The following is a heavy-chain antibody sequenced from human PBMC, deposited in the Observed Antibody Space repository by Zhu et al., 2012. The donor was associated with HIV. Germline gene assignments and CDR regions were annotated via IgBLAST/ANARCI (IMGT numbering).Heavy chain of an antibody. J-gene: IGHJ3*02. Sequence: EVQLLESGGGLVQPGGSLRLSCAASGFIFSNFGMNWVRQAPGKGLEWVSGISNNGGSTYNADSVKGRFTISRDNSKNTLYLQMNSLRADDTAVYYCAKDRITISASDIWGQGTMVTVSS. D-gene: IGHD3-3*01. V-gene: IGHV3-23*01. CDR3: AKDRITISASDI. CDR1: GFIFSNFG. CDR2: ISNNGGST.